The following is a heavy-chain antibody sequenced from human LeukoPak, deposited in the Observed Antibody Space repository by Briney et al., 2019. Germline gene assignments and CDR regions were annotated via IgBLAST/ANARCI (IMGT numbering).Heavy chain of an antibody. V-gene: IGHV4-30-2*01. D-gene: IGHD3-22*01. Sequence: PSQTLSLTCAVSGGSISSGGYSWRWIRQPPGKGLEWIGYIYHSGSTYYNPSLKSRVTISVDRSKNQFSLKLSSVTAADTAVYYCARGVFDSSGHWGQGTLVTVSS. CDR3: ARGVFDSSGH. CDR1: GGSISSGGYS. CDR2: IYHSGST. J-gene: IGHJ4*02.